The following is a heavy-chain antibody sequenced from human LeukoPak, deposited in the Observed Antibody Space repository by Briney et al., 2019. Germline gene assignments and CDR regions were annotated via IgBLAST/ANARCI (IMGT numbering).Heavy chain of an antibody. D-gene: IGHD3-10*01. Sequence: SVKVSCKASGGTFSSYAISWVRQAPGQGLEWMGGIIPIFGTANYAQKFQGRVTITADESTSTAYMELSSLRSEDKAVYYCARGATYYYGSGSYLGPYDYWGQGTLVTVSS. CDR2: IIPIFGTA. CDR1: GGTFSSYA. J-gene: IGHJ4*02. CDR3: ARGATYYYGSGSYLGPYDY. V-gene: IGHV1-69*01.